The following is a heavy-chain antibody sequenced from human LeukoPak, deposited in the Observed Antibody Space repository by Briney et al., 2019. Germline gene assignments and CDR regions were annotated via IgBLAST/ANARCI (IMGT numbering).Heavy chain of an antibody. CDR2: IYYLGNT. V-gene: IGHV4-39*07. Sequence: SETLSLTCTVSGNSISSGTYYWTWIRQPPGKGLEWIGSIYYLGNTDYNPSLKSRVTISVDTSKNQFSLRLSSVTAADTAVYYCARDRFDDSSGYYYHYYYYMDVWGKGTTVTVSS. J-gene: IGHJ6*03. CDR3: ARDRFDDSSGYYYHYYYYMDV. CDR1: GNSISSGTYY. D-gene: IGHD3-22*01.